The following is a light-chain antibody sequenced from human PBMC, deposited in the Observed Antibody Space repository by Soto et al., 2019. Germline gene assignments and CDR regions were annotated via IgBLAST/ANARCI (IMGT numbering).Light chain of an antibody. CDR3: APWDGILNGVV. J-gene: IGLJ3*02. CDR2: GNE. V-gene: IGLV1-44*01. CDR1: TSNIGSNT. Sequence: QSVLTQSPSASGTPGQRVAISCFGDTSNIGSNTVNWYQHLPGQAPKLLIYGNEQRPSGVPDRFSGSKSGTSASLAISGLQSEDEADYYCAPWDGILNGVVFGGGTKLTVL.